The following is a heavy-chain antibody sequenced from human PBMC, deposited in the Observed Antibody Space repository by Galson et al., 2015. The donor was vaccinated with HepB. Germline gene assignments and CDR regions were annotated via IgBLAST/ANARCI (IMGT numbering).Heavy chain of an antibody. CDR2: ISYDGSNK. V-gene: IGHV3-30-3*01. J-gene: IGHJ4*02. CDR1: GFTFSSYA. CDR3: ASFIWFGEASFDY. D-gene: IGHD3-10*01. Sequence: SLRLSCAASGFTFSSYAMHWVRQAPGKGLEWVAVISYDGSNKYYADSVKGRFTISRDNSKNTLYLQMNSLRAEDTAAYYCASFIWFGEASFDYWGQGTLVTVSS.